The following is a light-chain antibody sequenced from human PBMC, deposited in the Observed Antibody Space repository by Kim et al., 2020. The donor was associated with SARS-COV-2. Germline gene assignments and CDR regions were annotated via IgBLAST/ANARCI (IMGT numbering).Light chain of an antibody. Sequence: ASIADRVVITCRASQAISNYLAWYQQRPGKVPNLLIYAASVLQSGVPARFTGSGFGRDFTLTISNLQPEDVATYYCQKYDGAPQTFGQGTKVDIK. J-gene: IGKJ1*01. V-gene: IGKV1-27*01. CDR2: AAS. CDR3: QKYDGAPQT. CDR1: QAISNY.